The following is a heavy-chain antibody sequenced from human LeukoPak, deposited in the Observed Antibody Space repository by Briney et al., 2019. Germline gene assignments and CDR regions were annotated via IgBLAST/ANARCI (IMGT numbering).Heavy chain of an antibody. CDR2: IYYSGST. V-gene: IGHV4-59*01. CDR3: ARGGYYGSGNDFRFDP. D-gene: IGHD3-10*01. J-gene: IGHJ5*02. CDR1: GGSFSTSF. Sequence: PSETLSLTCTVSGGSFSTSFWSWIRQPPGKGLEWIGYIYYSGSTNYNPSLKSRVTISVDTSKSQFSLKLSSVTAADTAIYYCARGGYYGSGNDFRFDPWGQGTLVTVSS.